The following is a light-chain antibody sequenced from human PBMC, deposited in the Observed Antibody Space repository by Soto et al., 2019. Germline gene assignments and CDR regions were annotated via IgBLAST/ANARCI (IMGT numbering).Light chain of an antibody. Sequence: QSVLTQPPSMSAAPGQKVTISCAGTNSNIGDNYVSWYQQLPGTAPKLIIYDNNKRPSGMPDRFSGSKSGTSATLGITGLQTGDEADYYCGTWDSSLSAGVFGGGTKLTVL. V-gene: IGLV1-51*01. CDR3: GTWDSSLSAGV. J-gene: IGLJ2*01. CDR1: NSNIGDNY. CDR2: DNN.